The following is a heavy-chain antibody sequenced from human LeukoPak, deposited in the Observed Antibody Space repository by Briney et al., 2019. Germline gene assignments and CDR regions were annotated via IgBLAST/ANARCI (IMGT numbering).Heavy chain of an antibody. D-gene: IGHD4-17*01. CDR2: ISSSSSYI. CDR3: ARDPDYGDYGWFDP. CDR1: GFTFSSYS. V-gene: IGHV3-21*01. Sequence: GGSLRLSCAASGFTFSSYSMNWVRQAPGKGLEWVSSISSSSSYIYYADSVKGRFTISRDNAKNSLYLQMNSLRAEDTAVYYCARDPDYGDYGWFDPWGQGTLVTVSS. J-gene: IGHJ5*02.